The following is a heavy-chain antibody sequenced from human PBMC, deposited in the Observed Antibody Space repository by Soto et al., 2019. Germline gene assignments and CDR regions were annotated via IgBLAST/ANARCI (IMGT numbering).Heavy chain of an antibody. CDR1: GGSISSYY. V-gene: IGHV4-59*01. J-gene: IGHJ1*01. CDR2: IYYSGST. Sequence: SETLSLTCTVSGGSISSYYWSWIRQPPGKGLEWIGYIYYSGSTNYNPSLKSRVTISVDTSKNQFSLKLSSVTAADTAVYYCARGGYYDSSGYYQLEYFQHWGQGTLVT. CDR3: ARGGYYDSSGYYQLEYFQH. D-gene: IGHD3-22*01.